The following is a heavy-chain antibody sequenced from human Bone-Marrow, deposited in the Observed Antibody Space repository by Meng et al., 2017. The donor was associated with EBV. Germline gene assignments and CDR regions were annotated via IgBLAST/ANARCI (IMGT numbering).Heavy chain of an antibody. D-gene: IGHD3-10*01. CDR3: VRFSNYVLDH. CDR2: IHGYSANT. CDR1: GYTFSSFT. Sequence: QVQLVQSGGEVPRPGASVRFSCKTSGYTFSSFTLNWVRQVPGQGFEWVGWIHGYSANTHYAQKFHGRVNMSTDTSTDTSYMELKNLRPDDTAIYYCVRFSNYVLDHWGQGALVTVSS. V-gene: IGHV1-18*01. J-gene: IGHJ4*02.